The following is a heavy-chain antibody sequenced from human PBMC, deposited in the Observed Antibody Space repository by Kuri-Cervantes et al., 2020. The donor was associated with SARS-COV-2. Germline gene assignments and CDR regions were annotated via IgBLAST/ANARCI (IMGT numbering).Heavy chain of an antibody. V-gene: IGHV3-30*18. CDR1: GFNFSRTD. J-gene: IGHJ4*02. D-gene: IGHD2-21*01. CDR2: ISHDGKNK. CDR3: AKDRVGVQDF. Sequence: GESLKISCSASGFNFSRTDMHWVRQAPGKGLEWVALISHDGKNKKCIASGKGRFTISRDNSQNTLYLHMKSPRSEDTAMYYCAKDRVGVQDFWGQGTLVTDSS.